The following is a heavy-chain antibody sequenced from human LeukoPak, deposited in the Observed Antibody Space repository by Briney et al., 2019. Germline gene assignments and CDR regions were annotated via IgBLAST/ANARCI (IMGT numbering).Heavy chain of an antibody. CDR1: GFTFSSYG. CDR2: ISYDGSNK. V-gene: IGHV3-30*18. D-gene: IGHD2-15*01. J-gene: IGHJ4*02. Sequence: PGGSLRLSCAASGFTFSSYGMHWVRQAPGKGLEWVAVISYDGSNKYYADSVKGRFTISRDNSKNTLYLQMNSLRAEDTAVYYCAKDKARYCSGGSCYSLGYWGQGTLVTVSS. CDR3: AKDKARYCSGGSCYSLGY.